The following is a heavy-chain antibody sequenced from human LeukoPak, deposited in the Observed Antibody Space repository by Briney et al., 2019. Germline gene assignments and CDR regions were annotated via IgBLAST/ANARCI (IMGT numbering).Heavy chain of an antibody. V-gene: IGHV3-7*01. D-gene: IGHD3-16*01. Sequence: GGSLRLSCAASGFTFSDSWMSWVRQAPGKGLEWVSNMNQDGSAKGYVDSVKGRFTISRDNARNSLYLQMRSLRPEDAAVYYCATYTHWVAGDVWGQGTTVTVSS. CDR2: MNQDGSAK. CDR3: ATYTHWVAGDV. CDR1: GFTFSDSW. J-gene: IGHJ6*02.